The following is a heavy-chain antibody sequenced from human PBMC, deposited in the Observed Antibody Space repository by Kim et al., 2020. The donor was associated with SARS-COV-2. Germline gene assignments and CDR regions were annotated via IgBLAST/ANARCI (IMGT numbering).Heavy chain of an antibody. CDR2: IRSKASSYAT. V-gene: IGHV3-73*01. CDR1: GFTFSDFA. J-gene: IGHJ4*02. D-gene: IGHD3-10*01. Sequence: GGSLRLSCAASGFTFSDFAMHWVRQASGKGLEWVGRIRSKASSYATAYDASVKGRFTVSRDDSKNTAYLQMNSLKTEDTAFYYCTRNYGSAILPGDIWGQGTLVTVSS. CDR3: TRNYGSAILPGDI.